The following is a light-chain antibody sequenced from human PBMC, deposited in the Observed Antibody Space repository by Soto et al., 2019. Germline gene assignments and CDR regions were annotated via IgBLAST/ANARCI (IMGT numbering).Light chain of an antibody. CDR2: GVS. Sequence: IVMTQSPATLSVSPGERATLSCRASQSISSNLAWYQQKPGQAPRLLIYGVSTRATGIPARFSGSGSGTEFTLTISSLQSEDFALYYCQQYNNWPPWTFGQGTKVEIK. J-gene: IGKJ1*01. CDR1: QSISSN. V-gene: IGKV3-15*01. CDR3: QQYNNWPPWT.